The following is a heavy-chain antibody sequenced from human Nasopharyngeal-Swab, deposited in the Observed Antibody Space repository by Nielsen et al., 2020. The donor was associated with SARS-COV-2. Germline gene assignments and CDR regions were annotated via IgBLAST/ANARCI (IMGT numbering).Heavy chain of an antibody. D-gene: IGHD4-17*01. CDR2: ISYDGSNK. Sequence: WIRQPPGKGLEWVAVISYDGSNKYYADSVKGRFTISRDNSKNTLYLQMNSLGAEDTAVYYCYGGYDAFDIWGQGTMVTVSS. CDR3: YGGYDAFDI. J-gene: IGHJ3*02. V-gene: IGHV3-30*03.